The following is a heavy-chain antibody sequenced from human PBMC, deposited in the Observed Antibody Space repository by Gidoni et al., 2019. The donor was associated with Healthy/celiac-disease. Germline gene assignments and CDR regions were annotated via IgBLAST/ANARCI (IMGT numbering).Heavy chain of an antibody. CDR2: IIPIFGTA. V-gene: IGHV1-69*01. D-gene: IGHD6-6*01. CDR1: GGTFSSYA. Sequence: QVQLVQSGAEVKKPGSSVKVSCTASGGTFSSYAISWVRQAPGQGLEWMGGIIPIFGTANYAQKFQGRVTITADESTSTAYMELSSLRSEDTAVYYCARGSKGAARPWSDFWGQGTLVTVSS. CDR3: ARGSKGAARPWSDF. J-gene: IGHJ4*02.